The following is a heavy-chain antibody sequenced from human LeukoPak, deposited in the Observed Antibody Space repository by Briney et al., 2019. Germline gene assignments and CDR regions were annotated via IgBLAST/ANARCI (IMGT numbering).Heavy chain of an antibody. CDR1: GGSISSYY. D-gene: IGHD1-1*01. J-gene: IGHJ4*02. CDR3: ARDRGTWNDDGFDY. Sequence: PSETLSLTCTVSGGSISSYYWSWIRQPAGKGLEWIGRIYVSGSTNYNPSLKSRVTMSVDTSKNQFSLKLSSVTAADTAVYYCARDRGTWNDDGFDYWGQGTLVTVSS. V-gene: IGHV4-4*07. CDR2: IYVSGST.